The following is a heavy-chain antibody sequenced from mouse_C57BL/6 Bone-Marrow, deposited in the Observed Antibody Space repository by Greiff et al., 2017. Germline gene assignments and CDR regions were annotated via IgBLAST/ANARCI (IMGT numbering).Heavy chain of an antibody. CDR1: GYSITSDYA. J-gene: IGHJ3*01. D-gene: IGHD2-1*01. CDR3: ASKMDGNSRFAY. CDR2: ISYSGST. V-gene: IGHV3-2*02. Sequence: EVKLEESGPGLVKPSQSLSLTCTVTGYSITSDYAWNWIRQFPGNKLEWMGYISYSGSTSYNPSLKSRISITRDTSKNQFFLQLNSVTTEDTATYYWASKMDGNSRFAYWGQGTLVTVSA.